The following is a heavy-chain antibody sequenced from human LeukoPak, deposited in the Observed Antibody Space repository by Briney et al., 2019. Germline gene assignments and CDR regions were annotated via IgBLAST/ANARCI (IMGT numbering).Heavy chain of an antibody. J-gene: IGHJ4*02. CDR1: GGSFSTYY. CDR2: INPSGST. CDR3: ATRDY. V-gene: IGHV4-34*01. Sequence: SETLSLTCAVYGGSFSTYYWSWIRQPPGKGLQWIGEINPSGSTNYNPSLKSRVTISVDTSKNHFSLNLSSVTAADTALYYCATRDYWGQGTLVTVSS.